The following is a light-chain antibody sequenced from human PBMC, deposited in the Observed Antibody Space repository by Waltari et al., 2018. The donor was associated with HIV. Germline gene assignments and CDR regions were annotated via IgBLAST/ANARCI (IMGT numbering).Light chain of an antibody. V-gene: IGKV3-15*01. Sequence: EIVMTQSPATLSVSPGESVTLSCRASRSVNSNLAWYQQKPGQAPRLRIYGAFGRAAGIPARFSGGGSGTEFTLTISSLQSEDVAVYYCQQYENWPPITFCQGTRLESK. CDR3: QQYENWPPIT. CDR1: RSVNSN. CDR2: GAF. J-gene: IGKJ5*01.